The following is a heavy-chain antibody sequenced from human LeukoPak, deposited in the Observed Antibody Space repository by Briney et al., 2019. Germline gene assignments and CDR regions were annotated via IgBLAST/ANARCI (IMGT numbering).Heavy chain of an antibody. CDR1: GFTFSSHG. CDR2: IRYDGSNK. J-gene: IGHJ4*02. V-gene: IGHV3-30*02. D-gene: IGHD5-18*01. Sequence: GSLRLSCAAPGFTFSSHGMHWVRQAPGKGLEWVAFIRYDGSNKYYADSGKGRFTISRDNSKNTLYPQMNSLRAEDTAVYYCAKDQRGGGYSYGPYYFDYWGQGTLVTVSS. CDR3: AKDQRGGGYSYGPYYFDY.